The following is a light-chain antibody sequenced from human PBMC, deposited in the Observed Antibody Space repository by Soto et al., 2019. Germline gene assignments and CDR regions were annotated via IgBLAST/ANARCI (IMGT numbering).Light chain of an antibody. CDR1: QSAGNF. CDR3: QQYNKWPPWT. CDR2: YIS. J-gene: IGKJ1*01. V-gene: IGKV3D-15*01. Sequence: EIVMTQSPATLSVSPGETASLSCRASQSAGNFLAWYQQKPGQAPRLLIYYISTRATGIPARFSGSGSGTDFTLTISRLEPEDFAVYYCQQYNKWPPWTFGQGTKV.